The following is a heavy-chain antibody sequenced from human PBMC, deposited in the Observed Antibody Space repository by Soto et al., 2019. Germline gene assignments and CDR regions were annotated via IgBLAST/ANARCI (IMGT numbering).Heavy chain of an antibody. CDR1: GYTFTSYA. CDR2: INAIIGKT. J-gene: IGHJ5*02. D-gene: IGHD3-3*01. V-gene: IGHV1-3*01. CDR3: ARVFGDRGFDP. Sequence: VASVKVSCKASGYTFTSYAMHWVRQAPGQRLEWMGGINAIIGKTNYSQKFQGRVTITGDKSTSTAYMELRSLRSDDTAVYYCARVFGDRGFDPWGQGTLVTVSS.